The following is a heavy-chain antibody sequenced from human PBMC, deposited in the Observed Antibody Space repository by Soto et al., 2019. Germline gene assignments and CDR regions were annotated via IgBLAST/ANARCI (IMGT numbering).Heavy chain of an antibody. J-gene: IGHJ5*02. CDR2: IRSGGTT. CDR1: GFTVSSKD. V-gene: IGHV3-53*01. CDR3: AKDPLIVVVPAAINWFDP. Sequence: GGSLRLSCAASGFTVSSKDMTWVRQAPGKGLGWVSIIRSGGTTYYADSVKGRFTISRDNSKNTLYLQMNSLRAEDTAVYYCAKDPLIVVVPAAINWFDPWGQGTLVTVSS. D-gene: IGHD2-2*02.